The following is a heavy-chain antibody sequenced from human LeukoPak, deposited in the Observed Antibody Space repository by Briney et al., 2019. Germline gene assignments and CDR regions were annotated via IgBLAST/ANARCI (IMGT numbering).Heavy chain of an antibody. D-gene: IGHD6-19*01. Sequence: GGSLRLSCAASGFTFSSYSMNWVRQGPGKGLEWVSYISSSSSTIYYADSVKGRFTISRDNAKNSLYLQMNSLRAEDTAVYYCARDSVIAVAGFDYWGQGTLVTVSS. CDR1: GFTFSSYS. J-gene: IGHJ4*02. CDR2: ISSSSSTI. V-gene: IGHV3-48*01. CDR3: ARDSVIAVAGFDY.